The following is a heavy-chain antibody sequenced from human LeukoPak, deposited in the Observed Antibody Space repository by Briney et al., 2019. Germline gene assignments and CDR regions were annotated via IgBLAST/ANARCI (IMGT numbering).Heavy chain of an antibody. CDR2: INHSGST. CDR1: GGSFSGYY. Sequence: KSSETLSLTCAVYGGSFSGYYWSWIRQPPGKGLEWIGEINHSGSTNYNPSLKSRVTISVDTSKNQFSLKLSSVTAADTAVYYCAGTHRYNWFRFDYWGQGTLVTVSS. CDR3: AGTHRYNWFRFDY. D-gene: IGHD1-20*01. J-gene: IGHJ4*02. V-gene: IGHV4-34*01.